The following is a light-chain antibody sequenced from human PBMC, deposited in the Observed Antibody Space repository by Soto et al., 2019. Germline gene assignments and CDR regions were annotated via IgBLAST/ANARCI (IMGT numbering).Light chain of an antibody. CDR1: QSLVYSDGNTY. V-gene: IGKV2-30*01. CDR3: MQGSLWPYS. Sequence: DVVMTQSPLSLPVTLGQPASISCRSSQSLVYSDGNTYLSWFQQRPGQSPRRLIYKVSNRDSGVPDIFGGSGSGTDFTLTISRVEAEDFGVSYCMQGSLWPYSFGQGTKLEIK. CDR2: KVS. J-gene: IGKJ2*03.